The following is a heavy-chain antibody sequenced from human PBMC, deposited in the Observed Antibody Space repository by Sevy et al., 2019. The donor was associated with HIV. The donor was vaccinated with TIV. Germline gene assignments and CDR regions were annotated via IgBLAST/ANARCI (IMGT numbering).Heavy chain of an antibody. D-gene: IGHD6-6*01. CDR2: ISYDGSNK. V-gene: IGHV3-30-3*01. J-gene: IGHJ4*02. CDR3: AREGGEIAARPDQLPFDY. CDR1: GFTFSSYA. Sequence: GGSLRLSCAASGFTFSSYAMHWVRQAPGKGLEWVAVISYDGSNKYYADSVKGRFTIPRDNSKNTLYLQMNSLRAEDTAVYYWAREGGEIAARPDQLPFDYWGQGTLVTVSS.